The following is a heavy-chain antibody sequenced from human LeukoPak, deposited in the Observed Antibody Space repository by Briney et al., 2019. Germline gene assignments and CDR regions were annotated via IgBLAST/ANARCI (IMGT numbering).Heavy chain of an antibody. D-gene: IGHD3-22*01. CDR2: ISSSSSYI. CDR1: GFTFSSYS. V-gene: IGHV3-21*01. J-gene: IGHJ4*02. Sequence: GGSLRLSCAASGFTFSSYSMNWVRQAPGKGLEWVSSISSSSSYIYYADSVKGRFTISRDNAKNSLYLQMNSLRAEDTAVYYRARSIYYDSSGYYTGPGYWGQGTLVTVSS. CDR3: ARSIYYDSSGYYTGPGY.